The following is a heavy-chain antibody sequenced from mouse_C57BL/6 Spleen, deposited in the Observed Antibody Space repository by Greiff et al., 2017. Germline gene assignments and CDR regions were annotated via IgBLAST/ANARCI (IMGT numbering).Heavy chain of an antibody. J-gene: IGHJ2*01. D-gene: IGHD2-4*01. CDR2: ISYDGSN. CDR3: ARVVIYYDYDAHFDY. Sequence: EVQVVESGPGLVKPSQSLSLTCSVTGYSITSGYYWNWIRQFPGNKLEWMGYISYDGSNNYNPSLKNRISITRDTSKNQFFLKLNSVTTEDTATYYCARVVIYYDYDAHFDYWGQGTTLTVSS. CDR1: GYSITSGYY. V-gene: IGHV3-6*01.